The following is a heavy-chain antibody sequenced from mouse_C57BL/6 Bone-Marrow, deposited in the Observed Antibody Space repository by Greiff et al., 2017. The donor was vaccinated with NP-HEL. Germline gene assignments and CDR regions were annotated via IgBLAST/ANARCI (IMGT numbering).Heavy chain of an antibody. CDR1: GYTFTSYW. CDR3: ARTEGDDSYAMDY. V-gene: IGHV1-52*01. Sequence: VKLQQPGAELVRPGSSVKLSCKASGYTFTSYWMHWVKQRPIQGLEWIGNIDPSDSETHYNQKFKDKATLTVDKSSSTAYMQLSSLTSEDSAVYYCARTEGDDSYAMDYWGQGTSVTVSS. CDR2: IDPSDSET. J-gene: IGHJ4*01.